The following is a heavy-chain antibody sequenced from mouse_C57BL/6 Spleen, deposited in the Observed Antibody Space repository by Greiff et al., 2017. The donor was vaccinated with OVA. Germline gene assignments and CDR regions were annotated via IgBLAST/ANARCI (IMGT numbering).Heavy chain of an antibody. J-gene: IGHJ2*01. CDR1: GYTFTDYE. D-gene: IGHD1-1*01. V-gene: IGHV1-15*01. Sequence: QVQLQQSGAELVRPGASVALSCKASGYTFTDYEMHWVKQTPVHGLEWIGAIDPETGGTAYNQKFKGKAILTADKSSSTAYMELRSLTSEDSAVYYCTRWKSYYGSSDYFDYWGQGTTLTVSS. CDR3: TRWKSYYGSSDYFDY. CDR2: IDPETGGT.